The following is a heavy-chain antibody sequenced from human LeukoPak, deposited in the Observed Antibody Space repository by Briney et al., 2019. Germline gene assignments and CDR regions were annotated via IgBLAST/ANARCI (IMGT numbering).Heavy chain of an antibody. D-gene: IGHD3-16*01. Sequence: GGSLRLSCAASGFTFGSYSMNWVRQAPGKGLEWVSYISGDTSAIYYADSVKGRFTISGDNAKNSVYLQMNSLRAEDTALYYCARDYVYSCDHWGQGILVTVSS. CDR1: GFTFGSYS. J-gene: IGHJ4*02. V-gene: IGHV3-48*01. CDR3: ARDYVYSCDH. CDR2: ISGDTSAI.